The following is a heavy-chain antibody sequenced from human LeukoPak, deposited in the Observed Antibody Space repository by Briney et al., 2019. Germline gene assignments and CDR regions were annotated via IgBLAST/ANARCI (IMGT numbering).Heavy chain of an antibody. CDR2: INHSGST. CDR3: ARTSPRGFRAYYMDV. CDR1: GGSFSGYY. V-gene: IGHV4-34*01. Sequence: SETLSLTCAVYGGSFSGYYWSWIRQPPGKGLEWIGEINHSGSTNYNPSLKSRVTISVDTSKNQFSLKLSSVTAADTAVYYCARTSPRGFRAYYMDVWGKGTTVTVSS. D-gene: IGHD2-15*01. J-gene: IGHJ6*03.